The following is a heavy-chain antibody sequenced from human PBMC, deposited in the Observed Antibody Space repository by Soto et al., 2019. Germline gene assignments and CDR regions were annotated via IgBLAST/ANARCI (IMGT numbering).Heavy chain of an antibody. CDR1: GFTFSSYA. CDR2: ISGSGGST. Sequence: VQLLESGGGLVQPGGSLRLSCAASGFTFSSYAMSWVRQAPGKGLEWVSAISGSGGSTYYADSVKGRFTISRDNSKNTLYLQMNSLRAEDTAVYYCAKGTQWVGAMGPWAFDIWGQGTMVTVSS. CDR3: AKGTQWVGAMGPWAFDI. J-gene: IGHJ3*02. D-gene: IGHD1-26*01. V-gene: IGHV3-23*01.